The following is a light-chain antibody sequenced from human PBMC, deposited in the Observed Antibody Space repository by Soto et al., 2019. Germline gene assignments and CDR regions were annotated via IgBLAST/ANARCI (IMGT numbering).Light chain of an antibody. CDR2: GAS. J-gene: IGKJ5*01. V-gene: IGKV3-20*01. CDR3: QQYGVSPIT. Sequence: EIVLAQSPGTLSLSPGDRATRSCRASQSVSTSYLGWYQQKPGQAPRLLIYGASSRATGIPDRFRGSGSGTDFTLTISRLEPEDFAVYYCQQYGVSPITFGQGIRLEIQ. CDR1: QSVSTSY.